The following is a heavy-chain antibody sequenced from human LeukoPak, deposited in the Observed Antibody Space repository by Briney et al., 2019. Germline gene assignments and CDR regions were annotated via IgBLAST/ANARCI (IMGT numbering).Heavy chain of an antibody. V-gene: IGHV3-49*03. CDR1: GFTCGDYA. J-gene: IGHJ4*02. CDR2: IRSKAYGVTT. CDR3: TRYDFWSGYHEYYFDY. Sequence: GGSLRLXCTASGFTCGDYAMSWFRQAPGKGLEWVGFIRSKAYGVTTEYAASVKGRFTISRDDSKSIAYLQMNSLKTEDTAVYYCTRYDFWSGYHEYYFDYWGQGTLVTVSS. D-gene: IGHD3-3*01.